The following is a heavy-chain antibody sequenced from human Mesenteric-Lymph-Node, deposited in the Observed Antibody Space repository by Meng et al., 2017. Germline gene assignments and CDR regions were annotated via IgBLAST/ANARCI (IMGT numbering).Heavy chain of an antibody. Sequence: ASVKVSCKASGYTFTSYYMHWVRQAPGQGLEWMGIINPSGGSTSYAQKFQGRVTMTRDTSTSTVYMELSSLRSEDTAVYYCARDLGAVAGPYWYFDLWGRGTLVTVSS. D-gene: IGHD6-19*01. CDR2: INPSGGST. J-gene: IGHJ2*01. CDR3: ARDLGAVAGPYWYFDL. CDR1: GYTFTSYY. V-gene: IGHV1-46*01.